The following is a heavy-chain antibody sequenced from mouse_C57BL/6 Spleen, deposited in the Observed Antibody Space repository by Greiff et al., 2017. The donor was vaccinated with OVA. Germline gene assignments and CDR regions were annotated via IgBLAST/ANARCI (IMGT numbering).Heavy chain of an antibody. Sequence: VQLQQPGAELVKPGASVKLSCKASGYTFTSYWMHWVKQRPGQGLEWIGMIHPNSGSTNYNEKFKSKATLTVDKSSSTAYMQLSSLTSEDSAVYYCARENYSNSYFDYWGQGTTLTVSS. J-gene: IGHJ2*01. CDR1: GYTFTSYW. V-gene: IGHV1-64*01. D-gene: IGHD2-5*01. CDR2: IHPNSGST. CDR3: ARENYSNSYFDY.